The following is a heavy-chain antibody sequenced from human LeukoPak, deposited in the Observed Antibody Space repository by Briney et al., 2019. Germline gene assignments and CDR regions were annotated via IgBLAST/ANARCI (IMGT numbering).Heavy chain of an antibody. D-gene: IGHD5-18*01. J-gene: IGHJ4*02. Sequence: GGSLRLSCSASGFTFSSYAMHWVRQAPGKGLEYVSAISSNGGSTYYADSVKGRFTISRDNSKNTLYFQMSSLRAEDTAVYYCVKPGYSYGYYFDYWGQGTLVTVSS. V-gene: IGHV3-64D*06. CDR3: VKPGYSYGYYFDY. CDR1: GFTFSSYA. CDR2: ISSNGGST.